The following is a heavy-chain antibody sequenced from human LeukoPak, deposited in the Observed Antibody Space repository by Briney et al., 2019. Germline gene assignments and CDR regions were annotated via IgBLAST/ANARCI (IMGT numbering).Heavy chain of an antibody. Sequence: GGSLRLSCAASGFTFSSFGIHWVRQAPGRGLEWVALILYDEKYYADSVKGRFTISRDNSKNILYLQMDSLRVEDTAVYYCARYCSGGCYSGVDYWGQGTLVTVPS. D-gene: IGHD2-15*01. V-gene: IGHV3-33*05. CDR2: ILYDEK. CDR1: GFTFSSFG. J-gene: IGHJ4*02. CDR3: ARYCSGGCYSGVDY.